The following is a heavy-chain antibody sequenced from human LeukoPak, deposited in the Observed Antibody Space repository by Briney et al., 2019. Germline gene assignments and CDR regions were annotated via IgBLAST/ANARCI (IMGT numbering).Heavy chain of an antibody. D-gene: IGHD6-13*01. Sequence: GGSLRLSCKASGFTFDDYAMHWVRQAPGKGLEWVSLISGDGGSTYYADSVKGRFTISRDNSKNSLYLQMNSLRTEDTALYYCAKDIHGRIAAAGIPYYGKDVWGQGTTVTVSS. CDR3: AKDIHGRIAAAGIPYYGKDV. CDR1: GFTFDDYA. J-gene: IGHJ6*02. CDR2: ISGDGGST. V-gene: IGHV3-43*02.